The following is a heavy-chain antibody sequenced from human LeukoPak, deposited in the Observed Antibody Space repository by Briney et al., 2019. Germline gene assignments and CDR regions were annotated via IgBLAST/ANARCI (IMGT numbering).Heavy chain of an antibody. V-gene: IGHV1-3*01. J-gene: IGHJ4*02. D-gene: IGHD3-3*01. CDR2: INAGNGNT. CDR3: ARGDLEWLYYFDY. CDR1: GYTFTDYA. Sequence: ASVKVSCKASGYTFTDYAMHWVRQAPGQRLEWMGRINAGNGNTKYSQKFQGRVTITRDTSASTAYMELSSLRSEDTAVYYCARGDLEWLYYFDYWGQGTLVTVSS.